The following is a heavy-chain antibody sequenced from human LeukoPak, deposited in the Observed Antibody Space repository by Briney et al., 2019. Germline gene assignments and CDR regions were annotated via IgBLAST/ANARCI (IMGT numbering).Heavy chain of an antibody. Sequence: SETLSLTCAVSDVSISTKSYYWGWVRQPPGKGLEWIGNVYYTGSTDYTPSLKSRVTISVDMSKNHFSLDLTSVTAADTAVYYCARLYIGGYSRSTNYNWFDPWGQGTLVTVSS. D-gene: IGHD6-13*01. V-gene: IGHV4-39*02. CDR2: VYYTGST. J-gene: IGHJ5*02. CDR1: DVSISTKSYY. CDR3: ARLYIGGYSRSTNYNWFDP.